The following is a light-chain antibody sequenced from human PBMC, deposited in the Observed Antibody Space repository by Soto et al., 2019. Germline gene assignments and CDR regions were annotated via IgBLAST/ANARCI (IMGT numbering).Light chain of an antibody. J-gene: IGKJ1*01. Sequence: DIQMTQSPSTLSASVGDSVTITCRASQNISRWLAWYQQKPGKAPNLLIYEASTLDGGVPSRFSGSRSGTEFTLTIAGLQPDDFATYYFQPHANYFRTWGHGTKVEIK. CDR3: QPHANYFRT. CDR1: QNISRW. CDR2: EAS. V-gene: IGKV1-5*03.